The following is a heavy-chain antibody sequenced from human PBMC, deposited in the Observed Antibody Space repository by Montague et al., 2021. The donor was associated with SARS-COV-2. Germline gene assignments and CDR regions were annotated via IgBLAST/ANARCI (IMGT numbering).Heavy chain of an antibody. D-gene: IGHD5-12*01. CDR3: ARGRHVDGFDP. J-gene: IGHJ5*02. V-gene: IGHV4-59*01. CDR1: GGSISSYY. CDR2: IYYSGST. Sequence: SETLSLTCTVSGGSISSYYWSWIRQPPGKGLEWIGYIYYSGSTNYNPSLKSRATISVDTSKNQFSLKLSSVTAADTAVYYCARGRHVDGFDPWGQGTLVTVSS.